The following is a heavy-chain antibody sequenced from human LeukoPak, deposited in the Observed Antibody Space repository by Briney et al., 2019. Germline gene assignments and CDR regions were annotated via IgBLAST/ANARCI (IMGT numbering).Heavy chain of an antibody. D-gene: IGHD1-1*01. CDR2: ICDDGSNK. CDR3: ARGRGHNWNAGGWWLDP. Sequence: GGSLRLSCAASGFTFSSYGMHWVRQAPGKGLEWVAVICDDGSNKYYADSVKGRFTISRDNSKNTLYPQMNSLRAEDTAVYYCARGRGHNWNAGGWWLDPWGEGALVTVSS. CDR1: GFTFSSYG. V-gene: IGHV3-33*01. J-gene: IGHJ5*02.